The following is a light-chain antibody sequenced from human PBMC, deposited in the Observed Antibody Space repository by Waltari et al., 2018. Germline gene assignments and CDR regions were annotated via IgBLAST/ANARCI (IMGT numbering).Light chain of an antibody. V-gene: IGKV3-20*01. Sequence: EIVLTQSPGTPSLSLGERATLPCRASQSVSRALTWYQQKPGQAPRLLIYGASIWPTGVPERFSGSGSGTDFTLTISRLEPEDFAVYYCQHYLRLPVTFGQGTTVEI. CDR2: GAS. CDR1: QSVSRA. CDR3: QHYLRLPVT. J-gene: IGKJ1*01.